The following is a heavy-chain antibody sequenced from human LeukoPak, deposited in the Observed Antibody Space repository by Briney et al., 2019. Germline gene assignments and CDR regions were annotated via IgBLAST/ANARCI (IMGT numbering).Heavy chain of an antibody. V-gene: IGHV1-46*01. CDR3: AREEVAAAGTTAFDI. Sequence: ASVKVSCKASGYTFTSYYMHWVRQAPGQGLEWMGIINPSGGSTSYVQKFQGRVTMTRDTSTSTVYMELSSLRSEDTAVYYCAREEVAAAGTTAFDIWGQGTMVTVSS. CDR2: INPSGGST. J-gene: IGHJ3*02. CDR1: GYTFTSYY. D-gene: IGHD6-13*01.